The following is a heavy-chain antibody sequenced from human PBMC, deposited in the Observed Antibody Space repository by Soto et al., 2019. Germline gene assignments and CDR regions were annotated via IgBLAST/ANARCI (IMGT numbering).Heavy chain of an antibody. Sequence: QVQLVQSGAEVKKPGASVKVSCKASGYTFTSYGISWVRQAPGQGVEWIGGISAYNGNTNYAQKLHGRVTMTTNTATSTAYVELRVLRYDDTAVYYCARDPETFDYWGKGTLATVSS. CDR2: ISAYNGNT. CDR1: GYTFTSYG. CDR3: ARDPETFDY. V-gene: IGHV1-18*01. J-gene: IGHJ4*02.